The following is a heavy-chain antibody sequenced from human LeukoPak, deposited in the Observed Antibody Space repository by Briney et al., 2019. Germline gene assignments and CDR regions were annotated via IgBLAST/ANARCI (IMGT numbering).Heavy chain of an antibody. J-gene: IGHJ4*02. CDR3: AKSGSVPPDY. V-gene: IGHV3-23*01. D-gene: IGHD2-2*01. Sequence: GGSLRLSCAASGFTFTIYAMSWVRQSPGKGLEWVSSISDSGDRTYYAGSVKGRFTISRDNSRNTLYLQVNSLRAEDTAVYYCAKSGSVPPDYWGQGTLVTVSS. CDR2: ISDSGDRT. CDR1: GFTFTIYA.